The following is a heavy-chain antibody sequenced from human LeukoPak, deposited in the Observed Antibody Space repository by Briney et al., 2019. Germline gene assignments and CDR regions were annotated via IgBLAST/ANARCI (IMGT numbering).Heavy chain of an antibody. CDR1: EFSVGSNY. CDR2: IYSGGST. Sequence: GRSLTLSCAASEFSVGSNYMTWVSQAPGKGLEWVSLIYSGGSTYYADSVKGRFTISGDHSKNPLSLQMNSLSGKDTAVYSCLGGPSGYHNTGGQGTLVTVSS. J-gene: IGHJ4*02. D-gene: IGHD5-12*01. CDR3: LGGPSGYHNT. V-gene: IGHV3-66*01.